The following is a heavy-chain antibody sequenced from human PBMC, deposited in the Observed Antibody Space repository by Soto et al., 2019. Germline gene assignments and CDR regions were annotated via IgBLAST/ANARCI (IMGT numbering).Heavy chain of an antibody. D-gene: IGHD6-13*01. J-gene: IGHJ3*02. CDR2: IFSDGST. Sequence: GGSLRLSCAASGITVSSNYMSWVRQAPGKGLEWVSVIFSDGSTYYADSVKGRFTISRDNSKNILYLQMNSLRAEDTAVYYCKRDEGLRNSWVAFDIWGQGTMVTVSS. CDR1: GITVSSNY. CDR3: KRDEGLRNSWVAFDI. V-gene: IGHV3-53*01.